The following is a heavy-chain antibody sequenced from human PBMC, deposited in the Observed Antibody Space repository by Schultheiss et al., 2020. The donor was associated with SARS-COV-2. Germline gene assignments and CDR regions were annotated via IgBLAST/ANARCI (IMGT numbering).Heavy chain of an antibody. J-gene: IGHJ4*02. CDR1: GYSFTNYW. V-gene: IGHV5-10-1*01. CDR2: IDPSDSQT. CDR3: TRRQAPTDY. Sequence: GGSLRLSCQGSGYSFTNYWITWVRQMPGKGLEWMGNIDPSDSQTNYSPSFQGHVTISADKSISTAYLQWTSLKASDTAIYYCTRRQAPTDYWGQGTPVTVSS.